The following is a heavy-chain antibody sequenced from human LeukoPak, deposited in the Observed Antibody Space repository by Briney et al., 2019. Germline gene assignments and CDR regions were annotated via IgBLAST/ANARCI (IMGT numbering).Heavy chain of an antibody. CDR2: IDPSDSYT. V-gene: IGHV5-10-1*01. D-gene: IGHD3-22*01. CDR1: GYSFTSYW. CDR3: ARHTYYYDSSGYYLAY. J-gene: IGHJ4*02. Sequence: GESLRISCKGSGYSFTSYWISWVRQMPGKGLEWMGRIDPSDSYTNYSPSFQGHVTISVDKSISTAYLQWSSLKASDTAMYYCARHTYYYDSSGYYLAYWGQGTLVTVSS.